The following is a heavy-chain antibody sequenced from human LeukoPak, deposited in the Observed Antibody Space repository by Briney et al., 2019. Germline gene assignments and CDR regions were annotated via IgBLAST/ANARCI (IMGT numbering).Heavy chain of an antibody. CDR1: GYTFTSYA. J-gene: IGHJ4*02. Sequence: GASVKVSCKASGYTFTSYAMNWVRQAPGQGLEWMGWISAYNGNTNYAQKFQGRVTMTTDTSTSTAYMELRSLRSDDTAVYYCARGGAGLRLVYFDYWGQGTLVTVSS. V-gene: IGHV1-18*01. D-gene: IGHD4-17*01. CDR3: ARGGAGLRLVYFDY. CDR2: ISAYNGNT.